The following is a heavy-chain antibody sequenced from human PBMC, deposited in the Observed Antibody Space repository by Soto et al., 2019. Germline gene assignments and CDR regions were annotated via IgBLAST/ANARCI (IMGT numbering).Heavy chain of an antibody. V-gene: IGHV3-7*01. CDR3: ARSRRRDWGAFDI. Sequence: GGSLRLSCAASGFTFSSYWMSWVRQAPGKGLEWVANIKQDGSEKYYVDSVKGRFTISRDNAKNSLYLQMNSLRAEDTAVYYCARSRRRDWGAFDIWGQGTMVTVSS. D-gene: IGHD2-21*02. CDR2: IKQDGSEK. CDR1: GFTFSSYW. J-gene: IGHJ3*02.